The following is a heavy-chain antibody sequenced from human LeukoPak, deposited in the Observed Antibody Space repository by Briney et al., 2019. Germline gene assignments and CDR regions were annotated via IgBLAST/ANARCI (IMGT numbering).Heavy chain of an antibody. CDR2: IIGNAATI. Sequence: GGSLRLSCTASGFTFGTYAMNWVRQAPGKGLQWVALIIGNAATIAYADSVRGRFTISRDNSKNTLYLQMNSLRVEDTAVYYCAKDRTPDGYYSVDYWGQGILVTVSS. V-gene: IGHV3-23*01. J-gene: IGHJ4*02. D-gene: IGHD3-3*01. CDR3: AKDRTPDGYYSVDY. CDR1: GFTFGTYA.